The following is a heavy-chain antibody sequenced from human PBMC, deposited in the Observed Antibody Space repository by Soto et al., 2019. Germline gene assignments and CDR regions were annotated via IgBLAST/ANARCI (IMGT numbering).Heavy chain of an antibody. CDR3: ARDLVRSGLYNWFDP. D-gene: IGHD6-19*01. Sequence: ASVKVSCKASGYTFTSYGMHWVRQAPGQRLEWMGWINAGNGNTKYSQKFQGRVTITRDTSASTAYMELSSLRSEDTAVYYCARDLVRSGLYNWFDPWGQGTLVTVSS. V-gene: IGHV1-3*01. J-gene: IGHJ5*02. CDR2: INAGNGNT. CDR1: GYTFTSYG.